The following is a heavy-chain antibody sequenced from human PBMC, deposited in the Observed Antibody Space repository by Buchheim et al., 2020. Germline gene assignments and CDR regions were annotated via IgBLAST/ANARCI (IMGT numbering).Heavy chain of an antibody. CDR2: IYYSGST. D-gene: IGHD3-3*01. CDR3: ARADSYYDFWSGPHNWFDP. J-gene: IGHJ5*02. V-gene: IGHV4-39*07. CDR1: GGSISSSSYY. Sequence: QLQLQESGPGLVKPSETLSLTCTVSGGSISSSSYYWGWIRQPPGKGLEWIGSIYYSGSTYYNPSLKSRVTISVDTSKNQFSLKLSSVTAADMAVYYCARADSYYDFWSGPHNWFDPWGQGTL.